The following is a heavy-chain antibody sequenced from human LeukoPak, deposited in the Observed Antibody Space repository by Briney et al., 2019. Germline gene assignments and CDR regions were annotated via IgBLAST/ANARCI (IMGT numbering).Heavy chain of an antibody. J-gene: IGHJ5*02. D-gene: IGHD5-12*01. CDR1: GGSISSSSYY. CDR3: ARQNVVFGGYDPLWFDP. Sequence: PSETLSLTCTVSGGSISSSSYYWGWIRQPPGKGLEWIGSIYYSGSTYYNPSLKSRVTISVDTSKNQSSLKLSSVTAADTAVYYCARQNVVFGGYDPLWFDPWGQGTLVTVSS. V-gene: IGHV4-39*01. CDR2: IYYSGST.